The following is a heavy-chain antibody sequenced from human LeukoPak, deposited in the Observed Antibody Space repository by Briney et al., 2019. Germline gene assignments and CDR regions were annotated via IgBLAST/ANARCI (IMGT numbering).Heavy chain of an antibody. J-gene: IGHJ3*02. CDR1: GFTFSNYG. V-gene: IGHV3-33*01. CDR3: ARHRAQWLVKDAFDI. D-gene: IGHD6-19*01. CDR2: IWNDGSNK. Sequence: GTSLRLSCTASGFTFSNYGMNWVRQAPGKGLEWVAVIWNDGSNKYYTDSVKGRFTISRDSSRNMLYLQMNSLRAEDTAVYYCARHRAQWLVKDAFDIWGQGTMVTVSS.